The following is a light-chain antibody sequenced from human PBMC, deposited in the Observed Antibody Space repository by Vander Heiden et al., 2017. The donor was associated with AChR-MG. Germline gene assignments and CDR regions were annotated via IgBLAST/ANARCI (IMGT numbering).Light chain of an antibody. CDR1: NSNVGSNP. J-gene: IGLJ2*01. V-gene: IGLV1-44*01. Sequence: QSVLTQPPSASGTPGQRVTISCSGSNSNVGSNPVNWYQQLPGTAPKLLIDSNNQRPSGVPDRFSGSKSGTSASLAISGLQSEDEADYYCAAWDDSLNGSVVFGGGTKLTVL. CDR3: AAWDDSLNGSVV. CDR2: SNN.